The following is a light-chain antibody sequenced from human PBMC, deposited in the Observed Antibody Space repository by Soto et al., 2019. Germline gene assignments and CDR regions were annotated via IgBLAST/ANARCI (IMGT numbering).Light chain of an antibody. CDR3: QQYGNSPQT. CDR1: QSVSSDY. Sequence: EIVLTQSPGTLSLSAGERGTLSCRASQSVSSDYLAWYQQKPGQAPRLLVYGASSRATGIPDRFSGSGSGTDFTLTISRFEPEDFAVYFCQQYGNSPQTFGPGTKVDIK. V-gene: IGKV3-20*01. CDR2: GAS. J-gene: IGKJ1*01.